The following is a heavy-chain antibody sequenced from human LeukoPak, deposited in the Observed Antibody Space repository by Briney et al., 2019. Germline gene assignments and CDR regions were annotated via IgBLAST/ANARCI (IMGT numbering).Heavy chain of an antibody. Sequence: GGSLRLSCAASGFTVSSKYMSWVRQAPGKGLEWVSVTYSGGTTYYADSVRGRFTISRDNSKNTLYLQMNSLRAEDTAVYYCARDSTTGKFDYWGQGTLVTVSS. J-gene: IGHJ4*02. V-gene: IGHV3-53*01. CDR2: TYSGGTT. CDR1: GFTVSSKY. CDR3: ARDSTTGKFDY. D-gene: IGHD1-1*01.